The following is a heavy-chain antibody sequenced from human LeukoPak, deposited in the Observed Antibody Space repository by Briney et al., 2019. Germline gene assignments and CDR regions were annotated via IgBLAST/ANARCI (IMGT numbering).Heavy chain of an antibody. CDR3: ASGANSYGFGY. V-gene: IGHV1-69*05. J-gene: IGHJ4*02. CDR1: GYTFTGYY. CDR2: IIPIFGTA. Sequence: SVKVSCKASGYTFTGYYMHWVRQAPGQGLEWMGRIIPIFGTANYAQKFQGRVTITTDESTSTAYMELSSLRSEDTAVYYCASGANSYGFGYWGQGTLVTVSS. D-gene: IGHD5-18*01.